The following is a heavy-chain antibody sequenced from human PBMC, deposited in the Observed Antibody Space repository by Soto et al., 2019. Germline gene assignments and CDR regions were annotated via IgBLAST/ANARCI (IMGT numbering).Heavy chain of an antibody. CDR2: IYSGGST. V-gene: IGHV3-66*01. CDR3: ARDPCSGGSCYNYFDY. Sequence: GGSLRLSCAASGFTVSSNYMSWVRQAPGKGLEWVSVIYSGGSTYYADSVKGRFTISRDNSKNTLYLQMNSLRAEDTAVYYCARDPCSGGSCYNYFDYWGQGTLVTVSS. CDR1: GFTVSSNY. D-gene: IGHD2-15*01. J-gene: IGHJ4*02.